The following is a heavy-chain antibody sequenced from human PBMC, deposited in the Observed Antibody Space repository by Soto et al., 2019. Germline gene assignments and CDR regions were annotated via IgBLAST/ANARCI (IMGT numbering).Heavy chain of an antibody. V-gene: IGHV3-49*03. Sequence: GGSLRLSCTASGFTFGDYAMSWFRQAPGKGLEWVGFIRSKAYGGTTEYAASVKGRFTISRDDSKSIAYLQMNSLKTEDTAVYYCTRASYYYDSSGYYYPFDYWGQGTLVTXSS. CDR1: GFTFGDYA. CDR3: TRASYYYDSSGYYYPFDY. CDR2: IRSKAYGGTT. D-gene: IGHD3-22*01. J-gene: IGHJ4*02.